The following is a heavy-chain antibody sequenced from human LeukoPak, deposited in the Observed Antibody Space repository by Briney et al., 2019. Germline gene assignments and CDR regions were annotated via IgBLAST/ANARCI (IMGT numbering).Heavy chain of an antibody. J-gene: IGHJ6*02. V-gene: IGHV1-46*01. CDR3: ATWGTPAPREFRDYVV. D-gene: IGHD3-16*01. CDR2: INPSVGTT. CDR1: GYTFTSYY. Sequence: ASVKVSCKASGYTFTSYYIHWVRQAPGQGLEWVGIINPSVGTTSYAQKFQGRVTMTRDTSTSTVYMELISLRSEDTAFYYCATWGTPAPREFRDYVVWGQGTTVTVSS.